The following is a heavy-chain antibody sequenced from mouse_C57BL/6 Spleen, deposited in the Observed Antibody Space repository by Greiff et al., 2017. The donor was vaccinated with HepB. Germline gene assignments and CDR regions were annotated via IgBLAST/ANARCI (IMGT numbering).Heavy chain of an antibody. CDR3: ARDDGYIYWYFDV. V-gene: IGHV1-85*01. J-gene: IGHJ1*03. CDR1: GYTFTSYD. CDR2: IYPRDGST. D-gene: IGHD2-3*01. Sequence: VKLQESGPELVKPGASVKLSCKASGYTFTSYDINWVKQRPGQGLEWIGWIYPRDGSTKYNEKFKGKATLTVDTSSSTAYMELHSLTSEDSAVYVCARDDGYIYWYFDVWGTGTTVTVSS.